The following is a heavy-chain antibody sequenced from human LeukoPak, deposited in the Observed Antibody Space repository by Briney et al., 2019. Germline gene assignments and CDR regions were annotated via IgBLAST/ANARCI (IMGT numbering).Heavy chain of an antibody. J-gene: IGHJ4*02. D-gene: IGHD2-2*01. Sequence: SETLSLTCAVSGYSISSGYYWGWIRQPPGKGLEWIGSIYHVGSTYYNPSIKRRVTISVDKSKIQFSLKLSSVTAADTAVYYCAGLGGTKGYWGQGTLVTVSS. CDR1: GYSISSGYY. CDR2: IYHVGST. V-gene: IGHV4-38-2*01. CDR3: AGLGGTKGY.